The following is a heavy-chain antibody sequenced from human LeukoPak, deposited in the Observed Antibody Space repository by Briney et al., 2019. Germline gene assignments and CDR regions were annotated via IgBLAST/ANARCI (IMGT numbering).Heavy chain of an antibody. J-gene: IGHJ6*03. Sequence: GGSLRLSCAASGFTFSSYAMHWVRQAPGKGLEWVAVISYDGSNKYYADSVKGRFTISRDNSKNTLYLQMNSLRAEDTAVYYCAKDAPYGYYYMDVWGKGTTVTVSS. CDR2: ISYDGSNK. V-gene: IGHV3-30-3*01. CDR3: AKDAPYGYYYMDV. CDR1: GFTFSSYA. D-gene: IGHD3-10*01.